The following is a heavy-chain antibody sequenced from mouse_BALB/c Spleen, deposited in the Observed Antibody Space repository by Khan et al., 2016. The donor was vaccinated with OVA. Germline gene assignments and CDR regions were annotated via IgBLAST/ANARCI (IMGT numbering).Heavy chain of an antibody. CDR1: GFTFSSYG. CDR2: ISGDSNTI. D-gene: IGHD1-1*01. CDR3: ATAYFYGYYFDY. V-gene: IGHV5-17*02. J-gene: IGHJ2*01. Sequence: EVELVESGGDLVQPGGSRKLSCAASGFTFSSYGMHWVRQAPEKGLEWVAYISGDSNTIYYADTVKGRFTISRDNPRNTLFLQMTSLMSEETATYYCATAYFYGYYFDYWGPGTTLTVSS.